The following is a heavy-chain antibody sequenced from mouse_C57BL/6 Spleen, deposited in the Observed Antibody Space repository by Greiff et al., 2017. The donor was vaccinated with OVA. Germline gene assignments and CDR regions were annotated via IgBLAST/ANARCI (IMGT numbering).Heavy chain of an antibody. D-gene: IGHD3-2*02. J-gene: IGHJ3*01. V-gene: IGHV7-3*01. CDR3: ARQIDSSGYGFAY. CDR2: IRNKANGYTT. Sequence: EVQGVESGGGLVQPGGSLSLSCAASGFTFTDYYMSWVRQPPGKALEWLGFIRNKANGYTTEYSASVKGRFTISRDNSQSIFYLQMNALRAEDSATYYCARQIDSSGYGFAYWGQGTLVTVSA. CDR1: GFTFTDYY.